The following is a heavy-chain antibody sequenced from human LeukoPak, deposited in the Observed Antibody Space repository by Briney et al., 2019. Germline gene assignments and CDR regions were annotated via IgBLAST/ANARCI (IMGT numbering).Heavy chain of an antibody. V-gene: IGHV1-18*01. CDR2: ISAYNGNT. J-gene: IGHJ4*02. CDR3: ARCLGGYCSSTSCSMYYFDY. Sequence: ASVKVSCKASGYTFTSYGISWVRQAPGQGLEWMGWISAYNGNTNYAQKLQGRVTMTTDTSTSTAYMELRSLRSDDTAVYYCARCLGGYCSSTSCSMYYFDYWGQGTLVTVSS. D-gene: IGHD2-2*01. CDR1: GYTFTSYG.